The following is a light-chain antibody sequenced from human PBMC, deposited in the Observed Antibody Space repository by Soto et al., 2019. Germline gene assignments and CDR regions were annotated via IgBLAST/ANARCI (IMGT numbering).Light chain of an antibody. Sequence: DIQMTQSPSTLSASVGDGVTITCRASQIISTWLAWYQQKPGKAPKLLIYDASTLESGVPSRFSGSGSGTEFTLTISILQPDEFATYYCQQYSIYWNTFGQGTKLEIK. CDR2: DAS. J-gene: IGKJ2*01. CDR3: QQYSIYWNT. V-gene: IGKV1-5*01. CDR1: QIISTW.